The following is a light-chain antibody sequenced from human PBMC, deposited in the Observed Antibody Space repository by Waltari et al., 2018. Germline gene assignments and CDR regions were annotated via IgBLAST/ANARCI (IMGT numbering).Light chain of an antibody. V-gene: IGKV1-5*03. J-gene: IGKJ1*01. Sequence: DIQITQSPPPLSAFIGERVTISCRASQSIADWLAWYQQKPGQPPKLLIHKASTLQGGVPSRFSGSGSGTEFTLTITSLQPDDSATYYCQQYSRFSTFGQGTKVVIK. CDR1: QSIADW. CDR3: QQYSRFST. CDR2: KAS.